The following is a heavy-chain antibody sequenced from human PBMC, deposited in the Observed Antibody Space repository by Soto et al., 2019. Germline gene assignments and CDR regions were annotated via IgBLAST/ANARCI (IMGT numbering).Heavy chain of an antibody. J-gene: IGHJ2*01. CDR3: ARDRLNSIAARYWYFDL. Sequence: GGSLRLSCAASGFTFSSYSMNWVRQAPGKGLEWVSSISSSSSYIYYADSVKGRFTISRDNAKNSLYLQMNSLRAEDAAVYYCARDRLNSIAARYWYFDLWGRGTLVNVSS. D-gene: IGHD6-6*01. CDR2: ISSSSSYI. V-gene: IGHV3-21*01. CDR1: GFTFSSYS.